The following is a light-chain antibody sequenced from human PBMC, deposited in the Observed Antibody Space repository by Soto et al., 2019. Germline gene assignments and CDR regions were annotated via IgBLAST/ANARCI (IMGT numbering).Light chain of an antibody. CDR3: QQYNNWPPVT. J-gene: IGKJ4*01. V-gene: IGKV3-15*01. CDR1: QSVSSN. Sequence: EIVMTQSPATLSVSPGERATLSCRASQSVSSNLAWYQQKPGQAPRLLIYGASTRATGISARFSGSGSGTEFTFTISIMQSEDFAVYYCQQYNNWPPVTFGGGTKVEIK. CDR2: GAS.